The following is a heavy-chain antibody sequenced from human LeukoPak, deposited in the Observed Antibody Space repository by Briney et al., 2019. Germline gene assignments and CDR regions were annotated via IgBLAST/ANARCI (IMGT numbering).Heavy chain of an antibody. J-gene: IGHJ6*02. V-gene: IGHV1-24*01. CDR2: FDPEDGET. Sequence: ASVKVSCKVSGYTLTELSMHWVRQAPGKELEWMGGFDPEDGETIYAQKFQGRVTMTEDTSTDTAYMELSSLRSEDTAVYYCATKPYSITMVRGVPPGDYYGMDVWGQGTTVTVSS. CDR3: ATKPYSITMVRGVPPGDYYGMDV. D-gene: IGHD3-10*01. CDR1: GYTLTELS.